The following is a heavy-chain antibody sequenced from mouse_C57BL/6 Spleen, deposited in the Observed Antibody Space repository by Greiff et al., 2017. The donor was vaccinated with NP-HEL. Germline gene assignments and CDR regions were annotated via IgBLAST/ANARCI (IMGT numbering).Heavy chain of an antibody. J-gene: IGHJ4*01. CDR1: GFNIKDDY. V-gene: IGHV14-4*01. CDR2: IDPENGDT. CDR3: TTGIAMDY. Sequence: VQLKQSGAELVRPGASVKLSCTASGFNIKDDYMHWVKQRPEQGLEWIGWIDPENGDTESASKFQVKATITADTSSNTAYLQLSSLTSEDTAVYYGTTGIAMDYWGQGTSVTVSS.